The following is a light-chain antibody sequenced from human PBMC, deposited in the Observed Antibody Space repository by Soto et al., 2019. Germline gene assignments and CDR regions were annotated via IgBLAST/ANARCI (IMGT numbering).Light chain of an antibody. Sequence: ESVLTQSPATLAFSPLERAKLSCSASQSVSIYLAWYQQKPGQAPRLLIYDASNRATGIPARFSGSGSGTDFTLTISSLEPEDFAVYYCQQRSNWPPSITFGQGTRLEI. CDR2: DAS. V-gene: IGKV3-11*01. J-gene: IGKJ5*01. CDR3: QQRSNWPPSIT. CDR1: QSVSIY.